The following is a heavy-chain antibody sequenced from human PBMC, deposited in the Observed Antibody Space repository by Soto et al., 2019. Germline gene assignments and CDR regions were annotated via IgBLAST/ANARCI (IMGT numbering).Heavy chain of an antibody. CDR1: GFTFDDYA. Sequence: EVQLVESGGALVQPGRSLRLSCAASGFTFDDYAMHWVRQVPGKGLQWVSGLSWNGVTIGYAASVKGRFTISRDNAKKSLYIQMSGLRPDDTALYYCAASRAYDSSDYSGFHSGMDVWGLGTTVAVSS. D-gene: IGHD3-22*01. CDR3: AASRAYDSSDYSGFHSGMDV. CDR2: LSWNGVTI. V-gene: IGHV3-9*01. J-gene: IGHJ6*02.